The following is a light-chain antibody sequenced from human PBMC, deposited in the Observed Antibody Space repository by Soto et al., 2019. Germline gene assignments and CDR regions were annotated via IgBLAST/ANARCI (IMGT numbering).Light chain of an antibody. V-gene: IGKV3-20*01. CDR3: QQYGTSPPLT. CDR2: GAS. Sequence: EIVLTQSPGTLSLSPGDRATLACRASQSVRSNYLAWYQQKPGQAPRLLLYGASSRATGIPDRFSGSGSGTDFTLTSSRLEPEDFALYYCQQYGTSPPLTFGGGTKVEIK. CDR1: QSVRSNY. J-gene: IGKJ4*01.